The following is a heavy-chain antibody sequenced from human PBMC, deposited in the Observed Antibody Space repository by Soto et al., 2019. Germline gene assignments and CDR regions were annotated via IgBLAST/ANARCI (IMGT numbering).Heavy chain of an antibody. CDR1: GFTFGNYG. CDR3: AKGGGSARDFDY. J-gene: IGHJ4*02. V-gene: IGHV3-30*18. D-gene: IGHD1-26*01. CDR2: TSYDGNNK. Sequence: QVQLVDSGGDVVQPGGSLRLSCTGSGFTFGNYGMHWVRQAPDKGLEWVASTSYDGNNKYYADSLKGRFTISRDNSKKMVYHQMTSLGPEDTAVYYCAKGGGSARDFDYWGQGALVTVSS.